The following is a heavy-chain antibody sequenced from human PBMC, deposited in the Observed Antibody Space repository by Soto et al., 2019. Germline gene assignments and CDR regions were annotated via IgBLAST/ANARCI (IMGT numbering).Heavy chain of an antibody. CDR1: GASMSSGGYY. D-gene: IGHD6-6*01. J-gene: IGHJ5*02. CDR3: ARDRHNNFFDP. Sequence: QVQLQESGPGLVKPSQTLSLTCTVSGASMSSGGYYWTWIRQSPGKGLEWIGYIYYSGSTYYNPSLESRGAISLETSRSQFSLTLHSVTAADTAIYYCARDRHNNFFDPWGQGTLVTVSS. V-gene: IGHV4-31*03. CDR2: IYYSGST.